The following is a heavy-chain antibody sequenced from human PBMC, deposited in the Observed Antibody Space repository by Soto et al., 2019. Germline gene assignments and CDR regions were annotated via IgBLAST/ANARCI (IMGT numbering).Heavy chain of an antibody. V-gene: IGHV1-3*01. CDR2: INAGNGDI. CDR1: GYTFISYA. CDR3: ARGLRKEQFDY. D-gene: IGHD5-12*01. Sequence: ASVKVSCKPSGYTFISYALHWVRQAPGQRLEWLGWINAGNGDILYSQKFQGRVTFSRDTSASTAYMELSNLRSEDTAVYYCARGLRKEQFDYWGQGTPVTVSS. J-gene: IGHJ4*02.